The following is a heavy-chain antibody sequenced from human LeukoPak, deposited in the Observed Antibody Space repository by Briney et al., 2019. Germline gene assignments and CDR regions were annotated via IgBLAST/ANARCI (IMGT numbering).Heavy chain of an antibody. CDR1: GFTFSSYW. V-gene: IGHV3-7*01. J-gene: IGHJ2*01. CDR2: IKQDGSEK. D-gene: IGHD2/OR15-2a*01. CDR3: ASTGPYFEWYFDL. Sequence: GGSLRLSCAASGFTFSSYWMSWVRQAPGKGLEWVANIKQDGSEKYYVDSVKGRFTISRDNAKNSPYLQMNSLRAEDTAVYYCASTGPYFEWYFDLWGRGTLVTVSS.